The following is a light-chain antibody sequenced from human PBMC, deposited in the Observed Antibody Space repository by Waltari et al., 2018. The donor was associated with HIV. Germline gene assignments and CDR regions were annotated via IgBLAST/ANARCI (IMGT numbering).Light chain of an antibody. J-gene: IGLJ2*01. CDR2: SNN. V-gene: IGLV1-44*01. Sequence: QSELSQPPSASGTPGQRVAIPCSGSSSHIGRTTVNWYQQLPGTAPKLLIYSNNQRPSGVPDRFSGSKSGTSASLAITGLQSEDEADYYCALWDDSLNGVLFGGGTKLTVL. CDR1: SSHIGRTT. CDR3: ALWDDSLNGVL.